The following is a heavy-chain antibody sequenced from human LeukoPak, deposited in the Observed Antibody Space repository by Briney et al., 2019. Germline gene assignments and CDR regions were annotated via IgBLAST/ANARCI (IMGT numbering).Heavy chain of an antibody. CDR1: GGSISSGTYY. Sequence: SQTLSLTCTVSGGSISSGTYYWSWIRQPPGKGLEWIGYIYYSGSTNYNPSLKSRVTISVATSKNQFSLSLNSVTAADTAVYYCARVPSSRDGYNYFYYYYYYIDVWGKGTTVTVSS. D-gene: IGHD5-24*01. CDR2: IYYSGST. J-gene: IGHJ6*03. V-gene: IGHV4-61*01. CDR3: ARVPSSRDGYNYFYYYYYYIDV.